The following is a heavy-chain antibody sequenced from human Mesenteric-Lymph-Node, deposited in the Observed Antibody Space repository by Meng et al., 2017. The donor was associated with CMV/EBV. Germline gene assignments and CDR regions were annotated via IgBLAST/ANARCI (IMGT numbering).Heavy chain of an antibody. CDR1: GYTFSSYA. V-gene: IGHV1-3*04. CDR2: INIVEDKT. CDR3: ARTNNWGFDY. D-gene: IGHD3-16*01. J-gene: IGHJ4*02. Sequence: QVQLVQAGAEVKKPGASVKVSCKASGYTFSSYAMHWVRQAPGQRLEWMGWINIVEDKTKTSQNFPGRVTLTRGTSANTAYMELSSLRSDDTAVYYCARTNNWGFDYCGQGTLVTVSS.